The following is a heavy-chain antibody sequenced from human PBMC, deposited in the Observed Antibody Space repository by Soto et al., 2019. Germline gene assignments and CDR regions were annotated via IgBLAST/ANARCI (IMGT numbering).Heavy chain of an antibody. J-gene: IGHJ4*02. CDR2: ISGRGDET. V-gene: IGHV3-23*01. D-gene: IGHD3-10*01. CDR3: TKEEYISHPGPSDF. CDR1: GFSFGNFA. Sequence: ELQLLESGGGLVQPGGSLRLSCAASGFSFGNFAMSWVRQAPGKGLEWVSAISGRGDETFYTNSVKGRFTVSRDNSKNTLDLQINSLRAEDTARYFCTKEEYISHPGPSDFWGQGTLVTVSS.